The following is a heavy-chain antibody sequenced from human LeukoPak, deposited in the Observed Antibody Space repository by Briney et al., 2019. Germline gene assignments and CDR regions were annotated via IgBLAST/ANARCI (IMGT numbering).Heavy chain of an antibody. CDR3: VRAAPKDCSSTSYSLFDK. D-gene: IGHD2-2*01. Sequence: GGSLRLSCAGSGFTFNNYAMSWVRQTPRKGLEWVSTISISGDGTYYADPVKGRFTMSRDKSKNTVYLQMSSLRAEDTAVYYCVRAAPKDCSSTSYSLFDKWGQGILVTVSS. CDR1: GFTFNNYA. CDR2: ISISGDGT. J-gene: IGHJ4*02. V-gene: IGHV3-23*01.